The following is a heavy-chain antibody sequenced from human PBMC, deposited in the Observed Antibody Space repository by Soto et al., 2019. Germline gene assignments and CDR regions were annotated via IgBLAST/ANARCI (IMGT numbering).Heavy chain of an antibody. CDR2: FDPEDGET. Sequence: ASVKVSCKVSGYTLTELSMHWVRQAPGKGLEWMGGFDPEDGETIYAQKFQGRVTMTEDTSTDTAYMELSSLRSEDTAVYYCATDSGWPQSNGAFDIWGQGKMVTVSS. J-gene: IGHJ3*02. CDR3: ATDSGWPQSNGAFDI. CDR1: GYTLTELS. V-gene: IGHV1-24*01. D-gene: IGHD6-19*01.